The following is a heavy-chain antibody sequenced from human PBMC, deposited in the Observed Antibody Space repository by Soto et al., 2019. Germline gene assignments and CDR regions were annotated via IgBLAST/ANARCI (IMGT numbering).Heavy chain of an antibody. V-gene: IGHV5-51*01. CDR2: VYAANSAP. CDR1: GFRFTDYH. J-gene: IGHJ3*01. CDR3: ARRRIAEFRDAFDV. Sequence: GESLRISCKGSGFRFTDYHIALVRPLPGKGLEWMGMVYAANSAPEYGPSFQGQVTISADKSITTAFLQWNSLKASDTAMYYCARRRIAEFRDAFDVWGPGTMVTVSS. D-gene: IGHD3-10*01.